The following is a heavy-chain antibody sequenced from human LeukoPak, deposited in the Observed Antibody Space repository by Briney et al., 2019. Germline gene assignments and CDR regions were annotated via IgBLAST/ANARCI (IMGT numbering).Heavy chain of an antibody. D-gene: IGHD2-15*01. J-gene: IGHJ1*01. Sequence: PSETLSLTCTVSGDSFTSGYWSWIRQPPGKGLEWIGYIYDSGITDYNPSLKRRLTISVDTSNNQFSLNLSSVTAADTAVYCAGRGHRYSRDWGQGILVTVSS. V-gene: IGHV4-4*09. CDR1: GDSFTSGY. CDR2: IYDSGIT. CDR3: GRGHRYSRD.